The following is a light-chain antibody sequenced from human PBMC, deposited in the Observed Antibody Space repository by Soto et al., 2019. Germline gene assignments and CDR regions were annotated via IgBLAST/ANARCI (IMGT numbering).Light chain of an antibody. J-gene: IGKJ3*01. CDR3: PKYNSAEFT. CDR2: AAS. Sequence: DIQMTQSPSSLSASVGDRVTITCRASQGISNYLAWYQQKPGKVPKLLIYAASTLQSGVPSRFSGSGSGTEFTLTISSLQPEDVATYYCPKYNSAEFTFVPGTKVDIK. CDR1: QGISNY. V-gene: IGKV1-27*01.